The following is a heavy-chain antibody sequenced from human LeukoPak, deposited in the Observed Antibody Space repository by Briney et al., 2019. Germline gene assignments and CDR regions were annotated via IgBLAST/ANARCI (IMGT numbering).Heavy chain of an antibody. CDR2: VYASGST. J-gene: IGHJ5*02. CDR3: TTLYCTNGLCSNWFVP. D-gene: IGHD2-8*01. CDR1: GASISRGDYY. Sequence: PSETLSLTCTVSGASISRGDYYWNWIRRPAGKGLEWIGRVYASGSTYYNPSLKSRVTISLDTSKNQFSLQLTSLTAADTAMYYCTTLYCTNGLCSNWFVPWGQGTLVTVSS. V-gene: IGHV4-61*02.